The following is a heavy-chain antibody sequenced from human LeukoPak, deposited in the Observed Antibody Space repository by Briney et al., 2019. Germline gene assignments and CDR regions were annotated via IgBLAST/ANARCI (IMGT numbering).Heavy chain of an antibody. CDR2: ISSSGSTI. D-gene: IGHD2-2*01. Sequence: GGSLRLSCAASGFTFSSYEMNWVRQAPGKGLEWVSYISSSGSTIYYADSVKGRFTISRDNAKNSLYLQMNSLRAEDTAVYYCARGPAPVLPAAIGFDPWGQGTLVTVSS. CDR3: ARGPAPVLPAAIGFDP. CDR1: GFTFSSYE. V-gene: IGHV3-48*03. J-gene: IGHJ5*02.